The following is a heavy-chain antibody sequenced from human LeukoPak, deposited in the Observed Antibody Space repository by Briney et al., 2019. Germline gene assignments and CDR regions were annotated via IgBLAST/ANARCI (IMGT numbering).Heavy chain of an antibody. CDR1: GLTFSSYW. V-gene: IGHV3-74*01. CDR2: INRDGSST. CDR3: ARCIVGATSGADY. D-gene: IGHD1-26*01. J-gene: IGHJ4*02. Sequence: PGGSLRLSCAASGLTFSSYWMHWVRQAPGKGLVWVSRINRDGSSTGYADSVKGRFTISRDNAKNTLYLQMNSLRAEDTAVYYCARCIVGATSGADYWGQGTLVTVSS.